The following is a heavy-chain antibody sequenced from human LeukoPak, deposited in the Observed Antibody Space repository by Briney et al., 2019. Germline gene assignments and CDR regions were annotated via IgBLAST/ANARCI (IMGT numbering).Heavy chain of an antibody. CDR2: IYTSGST. CDR3: ARDSGSGWFYEAFDI. Sequence: SQTLSLTCTVSGGSVSSGTYYWSWIRQPAGKGLEWIGRIYTSGSTNYNPSPKSRITISIDTSKNQFSLKLSSVTAADTAVYYCARDSGSGWFYEAFDIWGQGTIVIVSS. J-gene: IGHJ3*02. D-gene: IGHD6-19*01. CDR1: GGSVSSGTYY. V-gene: IGHV4-61*02.